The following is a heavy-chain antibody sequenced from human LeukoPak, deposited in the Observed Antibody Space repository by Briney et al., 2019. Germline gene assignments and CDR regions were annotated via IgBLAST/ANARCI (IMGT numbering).Heavy chain of an antibody. CDR1: GGSISSGGYY. Sequence: SETLSLTCTVSGGSISSGGYYWSWIRQHPGKGLEWIGYIYYSGSTYYNPSLKSRVTISVDTSKNQFSLKLSSVTAADTAVYYCASRSSHSGSYYDPRGQGTLVTVSS. J-gene: IGHJ5*02. CDR3: ASRSSHSGSYYDP. V-gene: IGHV4-31*03. CDR2: IYYSGST. D-gene: IGHD1-26*01.